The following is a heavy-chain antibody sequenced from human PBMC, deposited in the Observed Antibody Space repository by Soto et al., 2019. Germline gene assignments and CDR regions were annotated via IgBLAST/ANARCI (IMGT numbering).Heavy chain of an antibody. CDR2: IKQDGSEK. Sequence: EVPLVESGGGLVQPGGSLRLSCVESGFTFVKYWMTWVRQAPGKGLEWVANIKQDGSEKYYVDSVKGRFTISRDNAKNSLYLQMNSLRAEDMAVYYCARHGAGAGGMDVWGQGTTVTVSS. J-gene: IGHJ6*02. CDR1: GFTFVKYW. V-gene: IGHV3-7*04. CDR3: ARHGAGAGGMDV. D-gene: IGHD1-26*01.